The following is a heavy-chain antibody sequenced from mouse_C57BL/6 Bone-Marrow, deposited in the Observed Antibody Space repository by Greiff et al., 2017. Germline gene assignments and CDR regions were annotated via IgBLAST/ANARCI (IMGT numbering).Heavy chain of an antibody. Sequence: DVKLQESGPGLVKPSQTVFLTCTVTGISITTGNYRWSWIRQFPGNKLEWIGYIYYSGTITYNPSLTSRTTLTRDTPKNQFFLEMNSLTAEDTATYYCARRGYDYDGRYVDVWGTGTTVTVSS. V-gene: IGHV3-5*01. CDR2: IYYSGTI. J-gene: IGHJ1*03. CDR3: ARRGYDYDGRYVDV. CDR1: GISITTGNYR. D-gene: IGHD2-4*01.